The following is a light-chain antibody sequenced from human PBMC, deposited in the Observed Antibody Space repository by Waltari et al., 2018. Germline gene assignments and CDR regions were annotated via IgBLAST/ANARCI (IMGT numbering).Light chain of an antibody. CDR2: KDS. CDR1: ALPKQY. J-gene: IGLJ1*01. CDR3: QSADSLRV. Sequence: SYELTQPPSVSVSPGQTARITCSGDALPKQYAYWYQQKPGQAPVLVIYKDSERPSGIPERFSGSSSGTTVTLTISGVQAEDEADYYCQSADSLRVFGTGTKVTVL. V-gene: IGLV3-25*03.